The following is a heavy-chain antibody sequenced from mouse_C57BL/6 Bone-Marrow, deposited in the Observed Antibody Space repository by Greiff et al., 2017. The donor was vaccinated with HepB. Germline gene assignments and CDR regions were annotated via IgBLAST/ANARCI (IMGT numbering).Heavy chain of an antibody. Sequence: QVQLQQPGAELVKPGASVKLSCKASGYTFTSYWMQWVKQRPGQGLEWIGEIDPSDSYTNYNQTFKGKATLTLDTSSSTAYMQLSSLTSEDSAVYYCAYYYGSLYWGQGTTLTVSS. D-gene: IGHD1-1*01. J-gene: IGHJ2*01. CDR3: AYYYGSLY. CDR1: GYTFTSYW. CDR2: IDPSDSYT. V-gene: IGHV1-50*01.